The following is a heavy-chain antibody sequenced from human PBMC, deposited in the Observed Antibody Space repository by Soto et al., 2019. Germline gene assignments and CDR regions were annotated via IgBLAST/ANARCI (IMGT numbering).Heavy chain of an antibody. V-gene: IGHV3-9*01. J-gene: IGHJ4*02. CDR3: VKDATSRMIVVVGTD. CDR1: GFTFDDYA. Sequence: VQLVESGGGLVQPGRSLRLSCAASGFTFDDYAMHWVRQVPGKGLEWVSGISWNSARIAYADSVKGRFTISRDNAKNSRYLQINNLSAEETALYYCVKDATSRMIVVVGTDWCQGTLVTVSS. D-gene: IGHD3-22*01. CDR2: ISWNSARI.